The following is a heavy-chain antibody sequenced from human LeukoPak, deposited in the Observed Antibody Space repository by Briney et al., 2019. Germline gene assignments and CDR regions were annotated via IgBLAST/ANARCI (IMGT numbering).Heavy chain of an antibody. V-gene: IGHV4-59*01. CDR1: GGSISSYY. CDR2: IYYSGST. D-gene: IGHD6-19*01. J-gene: IGHJ4*02. CDR3: ARDPGSSGWYVV. Sequence: SETLSLTCTVSGGSISSYYWSWIRQPPGKGLEWIGYIYYSGSTNYNPSLKSRVTISVDTSKNQFSLKLSSVTAADTAVYYCARDPGSSGWYVVWGQRTLVTVSS.